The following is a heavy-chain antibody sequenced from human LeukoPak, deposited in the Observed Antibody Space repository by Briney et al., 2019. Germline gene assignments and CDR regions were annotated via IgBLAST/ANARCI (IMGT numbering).Heavy chain of an antibody. J-gene: IGHJ1*01. Sequence: ASVKVSCKASGYTFTGYYMHWVRQAPGQGLEWMGWINPNSGGTNYAQKLQGRVTMTTDTSTSTAYMELRSLRSDDTAVYYCATSNAGLGGNFQHWGQGTLVTVSS. CDR1: GYTFTGYY. V-gene: IGHV1-2*02. D-gene: IGHD3-16*01. CDR2: INPNSGGT. CDR3: ATSNAGLGGNFQH.